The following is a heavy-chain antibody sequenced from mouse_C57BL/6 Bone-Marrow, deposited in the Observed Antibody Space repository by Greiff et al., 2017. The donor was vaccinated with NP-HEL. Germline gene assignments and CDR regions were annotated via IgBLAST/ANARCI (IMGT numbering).Heavy chain of an antibody. CDR3: ARMGSSYPYYAMDY. Sequence: VKLVESGPGLVQPSQSLSITCTVSGFSLTSYGVHWVRQSPGKGLEWLGVIWSGGSTDYNAAFISRLSISKDNSKSQVFFKMNSLQADDTAIYYCARMGSSYPYYAMDYWGQGTSVTVSS. V-gene: IGHV2-2*01. CDR2: IWSGGST. D-gene: IGHD1-1*01. J-gene: IGHJ4*01. CDR1: GFSLTSYG.